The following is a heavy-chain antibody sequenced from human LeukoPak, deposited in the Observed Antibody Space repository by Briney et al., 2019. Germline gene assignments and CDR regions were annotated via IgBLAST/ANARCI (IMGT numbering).Heavy chain of an antibody. Sequence: GGSLRLSCAASGFTFSSYGMHWVRQAPGKGLEWVAVISYDGSNKYYADSVKGRFTISRDNSKNTLYLQMNGLRAEDTAVYYCLRRNFDYRGQGTLVTVSS. CDR2: ISYDGSNK. CDR1: GFTFSSYG. V-gene: IGHV3-30*03. D-gene: IGHD6-25*01. J-gene: IGHJ4*02. CDR3: LRRNFDY.